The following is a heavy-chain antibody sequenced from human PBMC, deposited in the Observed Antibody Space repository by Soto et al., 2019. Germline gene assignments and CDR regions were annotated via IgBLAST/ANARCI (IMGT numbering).Heavy chain of an antibody. J-gene: IGHJ6*03. D-gene: IGHD2-21*01. V-gene: IGHV4-31*03. Sequence: PSETMCLTCTVAGGTISGGGYYWSWIRQHPGKGLEWIGYIYYSGSINYNPSLESRVTMSVDTSKNQFSLTLNSVTAADTATYYCARGGISHWAYFYYMDVWDRGTTVTVSS. CDR3: ARGGISHWAYFYYMDV. CDR2: IYYSGSI. CDR1: GGTISGGGYY.